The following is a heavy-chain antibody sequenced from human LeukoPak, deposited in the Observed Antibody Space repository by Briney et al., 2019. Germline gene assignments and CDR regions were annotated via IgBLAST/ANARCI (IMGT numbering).Heavy chain of an antibody. D-gene: IGHD3-3*01. CDR3: ARSTIFGVVITPPYFDY. J-gene: IGHJ4*02. Sequence: SVKVSCKASGGTFSSYAISWVRQAPGQGLEWMGGIIPIFGTANYAQKFQGRVTIPADESTSTAYMELSSLRSEDTAVYYCARSTIFGVVITPPYFDYWGQGTLVTVSS. CDR2: IIPIFGTA. CDR1: GGTFSSYA. V-gene: IGHV1-69*13.